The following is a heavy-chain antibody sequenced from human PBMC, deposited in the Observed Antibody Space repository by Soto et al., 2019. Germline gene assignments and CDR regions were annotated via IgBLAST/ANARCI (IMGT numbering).Heavy chain of an antibody. CDR3: ARDITWEHHHSWFDP. Sequence: QVQLVQSGAEVKKPGSSVKVSCKASGGTFSSYAISWVRQAPGRGLEWMGGCIPFFGTANYAQKFQGRVMITANESTSTAYMELSSLRSEDTAVYYCARDITWEHHHSWFDPWGQGTLVTVSS. CDR2: CIPFFGTA. D-gene: IGHD1-26*01. J-gene: IGHJ5*02. CDR1: GGTFSSYA. V-gene: IGHV1-69*01.